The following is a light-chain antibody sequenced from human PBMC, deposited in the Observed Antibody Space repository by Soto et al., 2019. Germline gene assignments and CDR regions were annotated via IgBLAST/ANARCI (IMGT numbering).Light chain of an antibody. CDR1: ESVHRN. CDR3: QPYSNWPPT. Sequence: EMVMTQSPAILSVSPGERVTLSCRASESVHRNLAWYQQKPGQGPSLLIYYASTRVTGVPDRFSGSGSGTEFTLTISSLQSEDFGVYFCQPYSNWPPTFGPGTKVEIK. CDR2: YAS. J-gene: IGKJ3*01. V-gene: IGKV3-15*01.